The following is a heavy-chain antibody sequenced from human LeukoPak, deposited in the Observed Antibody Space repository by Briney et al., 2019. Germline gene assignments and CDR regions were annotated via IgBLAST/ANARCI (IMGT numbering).Heavy chain of an antibody. D-gene: IGHD2-15*01. Sequence: SETLSLTCTVSGGSISSSSYYWGWIRQPPGKGLEWIGYIYYSGSTNYNPSLKSRVTISVDTSKNQFSLKLSSVTAADTAVYYCARECSGGSCYFDYWGQGTLVTVSS. V-gene: IGHV4-61*01. CDR1: GGSISSSSYY. J-gene: IGHJ4*02. CDR3: ARECSGGSCYFDY. CDR2: IYYSGST.